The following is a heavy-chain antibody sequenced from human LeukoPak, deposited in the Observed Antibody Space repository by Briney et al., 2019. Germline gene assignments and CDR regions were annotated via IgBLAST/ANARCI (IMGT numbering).Heavy chain of an antibody. Sequence: PGGSLRLSCAASGFTFSSYWMSWVRQAPGKGLEWVANIKQDGSEKYYVDSVKGRFTISRDNAKNSLYLQMNSLRAEDTAVYYCGRVTYYDFWSGYSDYWGQGTLVTVSS. CDR2: IKQDGSEK. CDR1: GFTFSSYW. V-gene: IGHV3-7*01. CDR3: GRVTYYDFWSGYSDY. J-gene: IGHJ4*02. D-gene: IGHD3-3*01.